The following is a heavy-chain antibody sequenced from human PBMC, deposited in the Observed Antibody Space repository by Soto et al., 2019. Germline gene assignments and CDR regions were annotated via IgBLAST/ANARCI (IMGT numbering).Heavy chain of an antibody. Sequence: GESLKISFKGSGYNFATYWIAWVRQLPGKGPEWMGIIYAGDSDTSYSPSFQGQVTISVDKSISTAYLQWNSLKASDNAMYYCARRGHSYGLDVWGQGTKVTVSS. CDR1: GYNFATYW. V-gene: IGHV5-51*01. D-gene: IGHD3-10*01. CDR2: IYAGDSDT. J-gene: IGHJ6*02. CDR3: ARRGHSYGLDV.